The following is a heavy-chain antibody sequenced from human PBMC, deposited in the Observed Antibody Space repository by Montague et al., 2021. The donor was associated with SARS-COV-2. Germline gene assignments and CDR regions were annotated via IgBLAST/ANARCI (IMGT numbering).Heavy chain of an antibody. Sequence: SETLSLTCTVSGGSISSYYWSWIRQPPGKGLEWIGSIYYSGSTNYNPSLKSRVTISVDTSKNQFSLKLSSVTAADTAVYYCARDGGGSGCYYYDFDYWGQGTLVTVSS. CDR2: IYYSGST. V-gene: IGHV4-59*01. J-gene: IGHJ4*02. CDR1: GGSISSYY. CDR3: ARDGGGSGCYYYDFDY. D-gene: IGHD3-10*01.